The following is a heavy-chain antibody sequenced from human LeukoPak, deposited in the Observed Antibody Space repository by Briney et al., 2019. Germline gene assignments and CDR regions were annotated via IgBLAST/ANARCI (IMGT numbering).Heavy chain of an antibody. J-gene: IGHJ4*02. V-gene: IGHV3-48*03. Sequence: GGSLRLSCAASGFTFSSFEMNWVRQAPGKGLEWVSYISSRGSTIYYADSVKGRFTISRDNAKNSLYLQMNSLRAEDTAVYYCARTDEGLDYWGQGTLVTVSS. CDR3: ARTDEGLDY. CDR2: ISSRGSTI. CDR1: GFTFSSFE.